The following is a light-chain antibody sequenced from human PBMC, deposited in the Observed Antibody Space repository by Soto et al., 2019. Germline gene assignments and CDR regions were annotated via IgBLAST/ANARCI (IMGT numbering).Light chain of an antibody. CDR1: SSDVGGYNY. V-gene: IGLV2-11*01. Sequence: QSALTQPRSVSGSPGQSVTMSCTGTSSDVGGYNYVSWYQHHPGKAPKLLIYDVSKRPSGVPDRFSGSKSGNTASLTISGLQAEDEADYYCCSYAGRYLLVFGGGTKLTVL. J-gene: IGLJ2*01. CDR2: DVS. CDR3: CSYAGRYLLV.